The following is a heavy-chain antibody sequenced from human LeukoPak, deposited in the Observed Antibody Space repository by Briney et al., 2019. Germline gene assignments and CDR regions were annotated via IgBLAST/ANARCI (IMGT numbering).Heavy chain of an antibody. CDR3: ARDYNGYSSGTFFDY. V-gene: IGHV3-30*03. CDR1: GFTFSSYG. Sequence: PGGSLRLSCAASGFTFSSYGMHWVRQAPGKGLEWVAVISYDGSNKYYADSVKGRFTISRDNAKNTLYLQMNSLRAEDTAVYYCARDYNGYSSGTFFDYWGQGTLVTVSS. CDR2: ISYDGSNK. D-gene: IGHD6-19*01. J-gene: IGHJ4*02.